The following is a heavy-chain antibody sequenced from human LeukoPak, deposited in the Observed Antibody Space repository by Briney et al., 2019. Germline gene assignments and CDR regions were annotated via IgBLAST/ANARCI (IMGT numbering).Heavy chain of an antibody. CDR2: ISSSGSTI. CDR3: ARDPGGDSSGWQPIDYYFDY. CDR1: GFTFSSYE. D-gene: IGHD6-19*01. J-gene: IGHJ4*02. V-gene: IGHV3-48*03. Sequence: GGSLRLSCAASGFTFSSYEMHWVRQAPGKGLEWVSYISSSGSTIYYADSVKGRFTISRDNAKNSLYLQMNSLRAEDTAVYYCARDPGGDSSGWQPIDYYFDYWGQGTLVTVSS.